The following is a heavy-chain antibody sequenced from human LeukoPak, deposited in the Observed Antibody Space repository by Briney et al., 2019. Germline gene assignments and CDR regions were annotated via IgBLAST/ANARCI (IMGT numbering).Heavy chain of an antibody. Sequence: PGGSLRLSCAASGFTFSSYSMNWVRQAPGKGLEWVSYISSSGSTIYYADSVKGRFTISRDNAKNSLYLQMNSLRAEDTAVYYCARDWTFWGDTSGGGQGTLVTVSS. D-gene: IGHD3-3*01. CDR2: ISSSGSTI. CDR3: ARDWTFWGDTSG. V-gene: IGHV3-48*01. J-gene: IGHJ4*02. CDR1: GFTFSSYS.